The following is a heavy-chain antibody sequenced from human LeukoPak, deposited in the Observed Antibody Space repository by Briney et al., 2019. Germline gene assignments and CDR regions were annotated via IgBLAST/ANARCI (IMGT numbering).Heavy chain of an antibody. CDR2: TRYDESKT. CDR3: AKARYSGSPALDF. V-gene: IGHV3-30*02. Sequence: GGSLRLSCAASGFTLSNNGMHWVRQTPGKGLEWVALTRYDESKTFYEDSVRGRFTISRDNSKNTLYLQMNSLTTDNSAVYYCAKARYSGSPALDFWGQGTLVTVSS. J-gene: IGHJ4*02. D-gene: IGHD1-26*01. CDR1: GFTLSNNG.